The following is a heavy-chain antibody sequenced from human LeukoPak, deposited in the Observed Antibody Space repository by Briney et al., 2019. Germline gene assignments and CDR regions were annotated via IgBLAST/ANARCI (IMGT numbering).Heavy chain of an antibody. D-gene: IGHD3-10*01. Sequence: GGSLRLSRAASALTFSTYSMNWVRQAPGKGLEWVSSISSGTSDMYYAESLRGRFTISRDNPKRSLHLPLNSLRDEDTAVYYCARDRGGDCDYWGQGTLVTVSS. CDR2: ISSGTSDM. CDR1: ALTFSTYS. CDR3: ARDRGGDCDY. V-gene: IGHV3-21*04. J-gene: IGHJ4*02.